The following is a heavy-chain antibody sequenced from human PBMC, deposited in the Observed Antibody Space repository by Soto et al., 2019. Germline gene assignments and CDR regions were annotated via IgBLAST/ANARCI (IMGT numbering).Heavy chain of an antibody. J-gene: IGHJ4*02. CDR3: ARYFRGSGRYFFDY. V-gene: IGHV3-7*03. CDR1: GFAFISSF. D-gene: IGHD6-19*01. CDR2: INQDGGGT. Sequence: GGSLRLSCVASGFAFISSFMGWVRQAPGKGLEWVANINQDGGGTYYVDSVEGRFTISRDNAKDSLYLQMNSLRGEDTAVYYCARYFRGSGRYFFDYWGQGTLVTVSS.